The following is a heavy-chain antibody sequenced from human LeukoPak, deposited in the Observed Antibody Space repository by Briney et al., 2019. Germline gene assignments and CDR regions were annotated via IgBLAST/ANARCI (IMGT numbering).Heavy chain of an antibody. V-gene: IGHV4-59*01. CDR3: ARGSRGYYYDSSGYYSDDAFDI. D-gene: IGHD3-22*01. CDR2: IYYSGST. Sequence: PSGTLSLTCTVSGGSISSYYWSWIRQPPGKGLEWIGYIYYSGSTNYNPSLKSRVTISVDTSKNQFSLKLSSVTAADTAVYYCARGSRGYYYDSSGYYSDDAFDIWGQGTMVTVSS. J-gene: IGHJ3*02. CDR1: GGSISSYY.